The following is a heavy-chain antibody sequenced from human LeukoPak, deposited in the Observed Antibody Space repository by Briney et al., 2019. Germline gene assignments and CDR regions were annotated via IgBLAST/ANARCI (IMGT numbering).Heavy chain of an antibody. CDR2: IKEDGSQE. Sequence: PGGSLRLSCASSGFTFSSYWMNWVRQAPGKGLEWVANIKEDGSQEYYVDSVRGRFTISRDNARNSVYLQMNSLRAEDTAVYYCAKGGAPFAESAYWGQVTLVTVPS. CDR1: GFTFSSYW. V-gene: IGHV3-7*01. J-gene: IGHJ4*02. CDR3: AKGGAPFAESAY. D-gene: IGHD3-10*01.